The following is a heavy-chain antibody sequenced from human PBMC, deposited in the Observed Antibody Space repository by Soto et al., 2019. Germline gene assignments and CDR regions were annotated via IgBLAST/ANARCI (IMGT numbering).Heavy chain of an antibody. CDR3: ARDQGYSSGWSEGYFDY. D-gene: IGHD6-19*01. V-gene: IGHV1-69*12. CDR1: GGTFSSYA. Sequence: QVQLVQSGAEVKKPGSSVKVSCKASGGTFSSYAISWVRQAPGQGLEWMGGIIPIFGTANYAQKFQGRVTINADESTSTAYMELSSLRSEDTAVYYCARDQGYSSGWSEGYFDYWGQGTLVTVSS. J-gene: IGHJ4*02. CDR2: IIPIFGTA.